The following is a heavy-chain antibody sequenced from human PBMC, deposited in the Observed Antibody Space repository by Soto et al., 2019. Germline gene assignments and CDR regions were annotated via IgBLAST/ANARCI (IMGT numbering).Heavy chain of an antibody. Sequence: QVQLVQSGAEVKKPGASVKVSCKASGYTFTSYGISWVRQAPGQGLEWMGWISAYNGNTNYAQKFQGRVTMTTDTSTSTAYMELRSLRSDDTAXXXXXXXXXXXXXXVXSFYGMDVWGQGTTVTVSS. CDR2: ISAYNGNT. V-gene: IGHV1-18*01. CDR3: XXXXXXXXXXVXSFYGMDV. D-gene: IGHD2-8*01. CDR1: GYTFTSYG. J-gene: IGHJ6*02.